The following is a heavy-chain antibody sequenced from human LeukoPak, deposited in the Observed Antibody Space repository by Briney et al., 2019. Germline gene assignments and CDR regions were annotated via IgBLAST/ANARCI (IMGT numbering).Heavy chain of an antibody. CDR2: IIPIFGTA. CDR1: GGTFSSYA. CDR3: ARDRDSSGYYIHDAFDI. J-gene: IGHJ3*02. Sequence: ASVKVSCKASGGTFSSYAISWVRQAPGQGLEWMGRIIPIFGTANYAQKLQGRVTITADKSTSTAYMELSSLRSEDTAVYYCARDRDSSGYYIHDAFDIWGQGTMVTVSS. V-gene: IGHV1-69*06. D-gene: IGHD3-22*01.